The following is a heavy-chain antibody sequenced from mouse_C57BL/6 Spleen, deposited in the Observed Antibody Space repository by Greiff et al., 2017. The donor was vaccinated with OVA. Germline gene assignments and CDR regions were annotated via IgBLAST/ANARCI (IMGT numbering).Heavy chain of an antibody. V-gene: IGHV5-4*01. CDR2: ISDGGSYT. J-gene: IGHJ2*01. CDR1: GFTFSSYA. Sequence: EVQLVESGGGLVKPGGSLKLSCAASGFTFSSYAMSWVRQTPEKRLEWVATISDGGSYTYYPDNVKGRFTISRDNAKNNLYLQMSHLKSEDTAMYYCATVYYDYDGGFDYWGQGTTLTVSS. D-gene: IGHD2-4*01. CDR3: ATVYYDYDGGFDY.